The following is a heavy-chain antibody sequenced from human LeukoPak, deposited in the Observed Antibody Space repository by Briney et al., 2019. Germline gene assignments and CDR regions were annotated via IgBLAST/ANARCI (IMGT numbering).Heavy chain of an antibody. J-gene: IGHJ4*02. D-gene: IGHD3-10*01. Sequence: GGSLRLSCAASGFTVSSNYMSWVRQAPGKGLEWVSVIYSGGSTYYADSVKGRFTISRDNSKNTLYLQMNSLRAEDTAVCYCASDTYGSGPDYWGQGTLVTVSS. CDR3: ASDTYGSGPDY. CDR1: GFTVSSNY. V-gene: IGHV3-66*01. CDR2: IYSGGST.